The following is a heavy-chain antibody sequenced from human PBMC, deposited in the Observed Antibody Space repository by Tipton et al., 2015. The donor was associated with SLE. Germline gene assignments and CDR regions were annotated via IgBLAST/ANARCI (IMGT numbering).Heavy chain of an antibody. CDR2: MNPNSGNT. V-gene: IGHV1-8*01. J-gene: IGHJ5*02. D-gene: IGHD2-15*01. Sequence: QSGAEVKTPGASVKVSCKASGYTFTSSDINWVRQATGQGLEWMGWMNPNSGNTGYAQKFQGRVTMTRNTSISTAYMELSSLRSEDTAVYYCARCIGSCQHNWFDPWGQGTLVTVSS. CDR1: GYTFTSSD. CDR3: ARCIGSCQHNWFDP.